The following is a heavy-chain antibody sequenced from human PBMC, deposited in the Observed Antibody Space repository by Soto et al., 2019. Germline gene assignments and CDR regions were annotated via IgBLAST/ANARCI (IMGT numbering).Heavy chain of an antibody. CDR3: ARDRGVTYLDS. CDR2: IWSVGSNK. Sequence: QVQLVESGGDVVQPGRSLRLSCAASGLIFSSHGMHWVRRAPGTGLEWVAFIWSVGSNKYYSDSVKGRFTISRDDSKNTLYLQMNSLRAEDTAVYYCARDRGVTYLDSWGQGTLVTVSS. V-gene: IGHV3-33*01. J-gene: IGHJ5*01. CDR1: GLIFSSHG. D-gene: IGHD3-10*01.